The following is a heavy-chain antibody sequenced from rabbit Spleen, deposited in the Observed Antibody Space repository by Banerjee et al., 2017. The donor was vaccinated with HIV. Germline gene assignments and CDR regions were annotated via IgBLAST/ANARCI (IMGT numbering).Heavy chain of an antibody. CDR1: GFTLSSYY. Sequence: QLKESGGGLVQPGGSLKLSCKASGFTLSSYYMNWVRQAPGKGLEWIGYIDPVFGITYYANWVNGRFSISRENAQNTVFLQMTSLTAADTATYFCARSDSSDWVFHLWGPGTLVTVS. CDR3: ARSDSSDWVFHL. V-gene: IGHV1S7*01. D-gene: IGHD4-1*01. J-gene: IGHJ4*01. CDR2: IDPVFGIT.